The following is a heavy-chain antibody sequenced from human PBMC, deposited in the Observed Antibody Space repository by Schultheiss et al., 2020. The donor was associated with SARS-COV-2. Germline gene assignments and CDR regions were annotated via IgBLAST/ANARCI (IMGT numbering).Heavy chain of an antibody. CDR3: AKSGSPSSSPRLPNYYYMDV. CDR2: ISSNGGST. CDR1: GFTFSSYA. V-gene: IGHV3-64*01. D-gene: IGHD6-6*01. Sequence: GGSLRLSCAASGFTFSSYAMHWVRQAPGKGLEYVSAISSNGGSTYYANSVKGRFTISRDNSKNTLYLQMGSLRAEDMAVYYCAKSGSPSSSPRLPNYYYMDVWGKGTTVTVSS. J-gene: IGHJ6*03.